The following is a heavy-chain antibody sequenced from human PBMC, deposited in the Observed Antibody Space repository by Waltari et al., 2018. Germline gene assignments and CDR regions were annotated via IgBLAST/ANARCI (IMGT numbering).Heavy chain of an antibody. V-gene: IGHV4-59*01. CDR3: ARGGYSGSAGLFHP. D-gene: IGHD5-12*01. Sequence: QVQLQKSGPGLVKPWETLSLTCTVTGGSISSYFWSWIRQTPGKGLEWIGYLYSSVSLNNRPSLKSPVTLSVDRAKSQSSLKSNSVPVADTAVYYWARGGYSGSAGLFHPWGKGTLVTVSS. J-gene: IGHJ5*02. CDR1: GGSISSYF. CDR2: LYSSVSL.